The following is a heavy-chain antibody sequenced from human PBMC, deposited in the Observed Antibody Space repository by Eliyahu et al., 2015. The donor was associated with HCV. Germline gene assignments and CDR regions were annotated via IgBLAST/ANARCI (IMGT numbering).Heavy chain of an antibody. CDR2: VYWDDEK. V-gene: IGHV2-5*02. J-gene: IGHJ4*02. D-gene: IGHD2-15*01. CDR3: AHFTRGCSGGSCYYGDY. CDR1: GFSVSSSGVG. Sequence: QIALRESGPTLVTPTQTLTLTCTCSGFSVSSSGVGVGWFRQPPGKALEWVAIVYWDDEKRYRPSLKNRLMITKEASKNQVVLTMTNMDLVDTATYFCAHFTRGCSGGSCYYGDYWGQGILVTASS.